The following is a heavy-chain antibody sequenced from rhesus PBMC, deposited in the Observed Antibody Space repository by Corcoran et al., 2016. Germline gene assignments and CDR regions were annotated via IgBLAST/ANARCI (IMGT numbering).Heavy chain of an antibody. J-gene: IGHJ4*01. D-gene: IGHD5-24*01. CDR1: GGSISSSNW. V-gene: IGHV4-93*01. CDR2: IYSNRETT. CDR3: ARRYSGYSVFAY. Sequence: QVQLQESGPGLVKPSETLSLTCAVSGGSISSSNWRRWIRQSPGKGWEWMGGIYSNRETTNYNPSLKSRVTISKDTSKNQFSLNLNSVTAADTAVYYCARRYSGYSVFAYWGQGVLVTVSS.